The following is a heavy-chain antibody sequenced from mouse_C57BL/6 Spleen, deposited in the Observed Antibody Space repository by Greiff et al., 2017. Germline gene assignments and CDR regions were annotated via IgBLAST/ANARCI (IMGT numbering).Heavy chain of an antibody. V-gene: IGHV1-69*01. CDR2: IDPSDSYT. CDR1: GYTFTSCW. D-gene: IGHD1-1*01. Sequence: QVQLQQPGAELVMPGASVKLSCKASGYTFTSCWMHWVKQRPGQGLEWIGEIDPSDSYTNYNQKFKGKSTLTVDKSSSTAYMQLSSLTSEDSAVYYCARGITTHYFDYWGQGTTLTVSS. CDR3: ARGITTHYFDY. J-gene: IGHJ2*01.